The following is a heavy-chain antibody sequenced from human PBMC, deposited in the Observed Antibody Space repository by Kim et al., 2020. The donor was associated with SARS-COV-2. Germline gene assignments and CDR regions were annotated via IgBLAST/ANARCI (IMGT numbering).Heavy chain of an antibody. CDR1: GYTFTSYA. V-gene: IGHV1-3*01. CDR2: INAGNGNT. CDR3: ARGPWELLYDYYYYYGMDV. D-gene: IGHD1-26*01. Sequence: ASVKVSCKASGYTFTSYAMHWVRQAPGQRLEWMGWINAGNGNTKYSQKFQGRVTITRDTSASTAYMELSSLRSEDTAVYYCARGPWELLYDYYYYYGMDVWGQGTTVTVSS. J-gene: IGHJ6*02.